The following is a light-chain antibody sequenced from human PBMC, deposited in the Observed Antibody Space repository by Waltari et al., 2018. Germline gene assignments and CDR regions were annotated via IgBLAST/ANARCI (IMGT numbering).Light chain of an antibody. CDR1: QTISSY. CDR3: QQTYSIPLT. Sequence: DIQMTQSPSSLSASIRDRVSITCRASQTISSYVSWYQQKPGKAPKLLIFAASSLHSGVPSRFSGSGSGTDFVLTISSLQPDDFATYYCQQTYSIPLTFGGGTKVDIK. J-gene: IGKJ4*01. CDR2: AAS. V-gene: IGKV1-39*01.